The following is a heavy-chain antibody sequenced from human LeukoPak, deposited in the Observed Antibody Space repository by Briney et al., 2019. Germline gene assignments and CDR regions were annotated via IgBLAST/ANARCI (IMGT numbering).Heavy chain of an antibody. V-gene: IGHV3-30*18. CDR3: VKGLCSSGCLLDY. J-gene: IGHJ4*02. CDR2: ISYDGSNK. Sequence: PGGSLRLSCAASGFTFSSYWMSWVRQAPGKGLEWVAVISYDGSNKYYADSVKGRFTISRDNSKNTLYLQMNSLRAEDTAVYYCVKGLCSSGCLLDYWGQGTLVTVSS. D-gene: IGHD6-19*01. CDR1: GFTFSSYW.